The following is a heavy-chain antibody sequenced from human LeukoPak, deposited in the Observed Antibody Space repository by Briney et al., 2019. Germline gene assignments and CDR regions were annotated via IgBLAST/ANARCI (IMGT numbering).Heavy chain of an antibody. CDR2: MNPNSGNT. CDR1: GYTFTSYD. Sequence: GASVKVSCKASGYTFTSYDINWVRQATGQGLEWMGWMNPNSGNTGYAQKLQGRVTMTTDTSTSTAYMELRSLRSDDTAVYYCARGLSYYDSSGLENDYWGQGTLVTVSS. D-gene: IGHD3-22*01. CDR3: ARGLSYYDSSGLENDY. J-gene: IGHJ4*02. V-gene: IGHV1-8*01.